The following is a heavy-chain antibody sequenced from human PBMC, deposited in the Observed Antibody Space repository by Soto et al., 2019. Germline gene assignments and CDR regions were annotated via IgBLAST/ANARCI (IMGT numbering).Heavy chain of an antibody. Sequence: GGSLRLSCAASGFTFSSYAMSWVRQAPGKGLEWVSGISWNSGSIGYADSVKGRFTISRDNAKNSLYLQMNSLRAEDTALYYCAKDMSYSSSWYWGPYGMDVWGQGTTVTVSS. CDR2: ISWNSGSI. D-gene: IGHD6-13*01. V-gene: IGHV3-9*01. CDR1: GFTFSSYA. J-gene: IGHJ6*02. CDR3: AKDMSYSSSWYWGPYGMDV.